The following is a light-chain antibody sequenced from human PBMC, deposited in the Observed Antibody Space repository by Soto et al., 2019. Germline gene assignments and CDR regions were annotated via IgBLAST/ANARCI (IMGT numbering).Light chain of an antibody. V-gene: IGKV3-20*01. J-gene: IGKJ1*01. CDR1: LSVSSSY. Sequence: EIVLTQSPGTLSLSPGERATLSCRASLSVSSSYLAWYQQKPGQAPRLLVYDATTRATGIPDRFSGSGSGTDFILTISTLEPEDFAVYFCQQYGTSPQTFGQGTKVEIK. CDR2: DAT. CDR3: QQYGTSPQT.